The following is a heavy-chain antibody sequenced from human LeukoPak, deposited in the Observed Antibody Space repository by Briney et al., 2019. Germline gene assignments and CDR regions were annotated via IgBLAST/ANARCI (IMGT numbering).Heavy chain of an antibody. CDR1: GFTFSSYA. V-gene: IGHV3-64*01. J-gene: IGHJ4*02. CDR3: ARGTMTGQFDY. Sequence: GGSLRLSCEASGFTFSSYAMHWVRQAPGKGLEYVSDISSNGGSTYYANSVKGRFTISRDNSKNTLYLQMGSLRAEDMAVYYCARGTMTGQFDYWGQGTLVTVSS. D-gene: IGHD3-22*01. CDR2: ISSNGGST.